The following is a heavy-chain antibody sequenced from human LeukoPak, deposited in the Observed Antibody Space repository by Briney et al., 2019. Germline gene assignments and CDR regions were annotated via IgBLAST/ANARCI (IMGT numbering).Heavy chain of an antibody. CDR3: AKGDLDY. CDR1: GCTFDDYA. J-gene: IGHJ4*02. V-gene: IGHV3-9*01. CDR2: IRWNSGSI. Sequence: SLRLSCASSGCTFDDYAMHWVRQAPAKGMEWVSGIRWNSGSIGYADSVKGRFTISRDKGKISLYLQMKSMRAEDTALYYCAKGDLDYWGEGTLVTVSS.